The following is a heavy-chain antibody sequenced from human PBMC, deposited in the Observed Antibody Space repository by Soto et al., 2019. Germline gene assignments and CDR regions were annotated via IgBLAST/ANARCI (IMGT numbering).Heavy chain of an antibody. CDR2: MSYSGSS. CDR1: GGSLSTYY. V-gene: IGHV4-59*01. J-gene: IGHJ5*02. Sequence: QVRLQESGPGLVKPSETLSLTCTVSGGSLSTYYWSWIRQPPGKGLEWIVYMSYSGSSNYNPSLKSRVTMSVDTSKNQVSLKLSSVTAADTAVYYCAKTRITSTAATFDPWGQGTLFTVSS. D-gene: IGHD1-20*01. CDR3: AKTRITSTAATFDP.